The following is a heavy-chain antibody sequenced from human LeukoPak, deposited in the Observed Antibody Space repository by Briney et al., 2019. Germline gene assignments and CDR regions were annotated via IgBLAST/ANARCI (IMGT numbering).Heavy chain of an antibody. CDR2: ISGSGGST. Sequence: GGSLRLSCAASGFTFSSYAMSWVRQAPGKGLEWVSAISGSGGSTYYADSVKGRFTISRDNSKNTLYLQMNSLRAEDTAVYYCAKDSSYDYGALEAFDIWGQGTMVTVSS. J-gene: IGHJ3*02. D-gene: IGHD4-17*01. V-gene: IGHV3-23*01. CDR3: AKDSSYDYGALEAFDI. CDR1: GFTFSSYA.